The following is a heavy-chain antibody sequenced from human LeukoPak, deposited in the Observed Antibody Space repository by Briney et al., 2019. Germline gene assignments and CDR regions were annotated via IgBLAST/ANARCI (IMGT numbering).Heavy chain of an antibody. CDR1: GFTVTSSY. Sequence: GGSLRLSCAASGFTVTSSYMSWVRQAPGKGREWVAVLYSGGHTYYAGSVRGRFTISRDTSKNTLYLQMDSLRSEDTAEYYCARARCDSCGYGSWGQGTLVTVSS. CDR3: ARARCDSCGYGS. D-gene: IGHD3-22*01. J-gene: IGHJ5*02. V-gene: IGHV3-66*02. CDR2: LYSGGHT.